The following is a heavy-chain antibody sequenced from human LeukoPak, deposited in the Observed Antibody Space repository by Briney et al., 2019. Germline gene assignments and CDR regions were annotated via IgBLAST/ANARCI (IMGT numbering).Heavy chain of an antibody. V-gene: IGHV4-59*03. CDR1: GASISSYF. Sequence: SETLSLTCTVSGASISSYFWSWIRQPPGKGLEWIGYFSPGGSTKYNPSLRSRVTILEDTAKNQLSLKLTSVTPADPAVYFCARRYSSGWVFDSWGRGTLVTVSS. CDR2: FSPGGST. J-gene: IGHJ4*02. CDR3: ARRYSSGWVFDS. D-gene: IGHD6-19*01.